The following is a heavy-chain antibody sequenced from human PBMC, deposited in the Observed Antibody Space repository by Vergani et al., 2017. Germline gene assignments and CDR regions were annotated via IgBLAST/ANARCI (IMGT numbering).Heavy chain of an antibody. V-gene: IGHV1-8*01. J-gene: IGHJ6*02. D-gene: IGHD5-18*01. CDR2: MNPNSGNT. CDR3: ARGPNTAMVTGYYYYGMDV. CDR1: GYTFTSYD. Sequence: QVQLVQSGAEVKKPGASVKVSCKASGYTFTSYDINWVRQATGQGLEWMGWMNPNSGNTGYAQKFQGRVTMTRKTSISTAYMELSSLRSEDTAVYYCARGPNTAMVTGYYYYGMDVWGQGTTVTVSS.